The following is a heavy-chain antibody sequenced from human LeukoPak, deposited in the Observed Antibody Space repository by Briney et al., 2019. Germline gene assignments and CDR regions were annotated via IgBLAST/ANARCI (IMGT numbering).Heavy chain of an antibody. D-gene: IGHD3-10*01. CDR3: ARSNVGAARHYHYGMDV. CDR2: VYNSGST. V-gene: IGHV4-59*01. Sequence: SETLSLTCTVSGGFISSYDWNWIRQPPGKGLEWIGYVYNSGSTNYNPSLKSRVSMFVDTSKNQFSLRLSSVTAADTAVYYCARSNVGAARHYHYGMDVWGQGTTVTVSS. J-gene: IGHJ6*02. CDR1: GGFISSYD.